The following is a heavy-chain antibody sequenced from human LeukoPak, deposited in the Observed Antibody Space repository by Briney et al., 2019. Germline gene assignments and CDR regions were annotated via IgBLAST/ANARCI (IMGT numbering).Heavy chain of an antibody. Sequence: PGGSLRLSCAASEFSVGSNYMTWVRQAPGKGLEWVSAISGSGGSTYYADSVKGRFTISRDNSKNALYLQMNSLRAEDTAVYYCGYLRFDYFDYWGQGTLVTASS. CDR2: ISGSGGST. CDR1: EFSVGSNY. V-gene: IGHV3-23*01. D-gene: IGHD2-2*02. J-gene: IGHJ4*02. CDR3: GYLRFDYFDY.